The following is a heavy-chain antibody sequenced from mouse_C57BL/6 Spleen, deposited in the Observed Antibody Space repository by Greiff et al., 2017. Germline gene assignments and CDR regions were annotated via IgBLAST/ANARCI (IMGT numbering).Heavy chain of an antibody. CDR1: GFTFSDYG. V-gene: IGHV5-17*01. CDR2: ISSGSSTI. CDR3: ARLGTHYYFDY. D-gene: IGHD4-1*01. Sequence: DVMLVESGGGLVKPGGSLKLSCAASGFTFSDYGMHWVRQAPEKGLEWVAYISSGSSTIYYADTVKGRFTISRDNAKNTLFLQMTSLRSEDTAMYYCARLGTHYYFDYWGQGTTLTVSS. J-gene: IGHJ2*01.